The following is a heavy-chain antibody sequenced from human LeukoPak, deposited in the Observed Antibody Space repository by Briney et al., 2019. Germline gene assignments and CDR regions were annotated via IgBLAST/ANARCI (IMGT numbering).Heavy chain of an antibody. J-gene: IGHJ4*02. Sequence: GGSLRLSCAASGFTFSSYEMNWVRQAPGKGLEWVSYISSSGSTIYYADSVKGRFTISRDHAKNSLYLQMNSLRAEDTAVYYCARMGESDYFDYWGQGTLVTVSS. CDR3: ARMGESDYFDY. D-gene: IGHD3-16*01. CDR2: ISSSGSTI. V-gene: IGHV3-48*03. CDR1: GFTFSSYE.